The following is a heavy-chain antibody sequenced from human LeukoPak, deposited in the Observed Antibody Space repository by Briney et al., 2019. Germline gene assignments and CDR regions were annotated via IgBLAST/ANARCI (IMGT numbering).Heavy chain of an antibody. D-gene: IGHD5-24*01. V-gene: IGHV1-69*05. CDR2: IIPIFGTA. CDR1: GGTFSSYA. CDR3: ARDRRDGYNFGALDY. J-gene: IGHJ4*02. Sequence: SVKVSCKASGGTFSSYAISWVRQAPGQGLEWMGGIIPIFGTANYAQKFQGRVTITTDESTSTAYMELSSLRSEDTAVYYCARDRRDGYNFGALDYWGQGTLVTVSS.